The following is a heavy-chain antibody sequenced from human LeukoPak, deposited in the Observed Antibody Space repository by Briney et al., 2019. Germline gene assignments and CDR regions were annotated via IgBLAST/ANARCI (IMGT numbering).Heavy chain of an antibody. D-gene: IGHD3-22*01. J-gene: IGHJ4*02. CDR1: GFSLRTSGVG. Sequence: SGPTLVKPTQTLTLTCTFSGFSLRTSGVGVGWIRQPPGKALEWLALISWDDGELYSPSLKSRLTITKDTSKNQVVLTMTNMDPVDTATYYCAHASGYRYYFDYWGQGTLVTVSS. V-gene: IGHV2-5*02. CDR3: AHASGYRYYFDY. CDR2: ISWDDGE.